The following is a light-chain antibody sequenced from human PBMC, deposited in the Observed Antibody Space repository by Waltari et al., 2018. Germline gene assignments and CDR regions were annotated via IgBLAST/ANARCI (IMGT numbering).Light chain of an antibody. CDR2: GST. J-gene: IGLJ3*02. V-gene: IGLV1-40*01. CDR1: GSNNREGYA. CDR3: QSYDTSLSVV. Sequence: QSVLTQPPSVSGAPGQRVTISCTGSGSNNREGYAVHWYQQLPRAAPNLLIYGSTSRPLGVPARFFGSTSGTSASLAITGLQAEDEADYYCQSYDTSLSVVFGGGTKLTVL.